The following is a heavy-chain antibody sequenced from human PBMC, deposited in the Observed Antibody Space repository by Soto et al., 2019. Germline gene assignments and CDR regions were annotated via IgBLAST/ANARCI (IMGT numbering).Heavy chain of an antibody. CDR3: ANRRPDLYYDFWSGPDAFDI. J-gene: IGHJ3*02. CDR1: GFTFSSYG. V-gene: IGHV3-30*18. Sequence: GGSLRLSCAASGFTFSSYGMHWVRQAPGKGLEWVAVISYDGSNKYYADSVKGRFTTSRDNSKNTLYLQMNSLRAEDTAVYYCANRRPDLYYDFWSGPDAFDIWGQGTMVTVSS. CDR2: ISYDGSNK. D-gene: IGHD3-3*01.